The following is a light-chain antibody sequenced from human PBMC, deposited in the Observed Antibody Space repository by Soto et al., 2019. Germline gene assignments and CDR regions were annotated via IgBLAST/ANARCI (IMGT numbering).Light chain of an antibody. CDR3: QQHHSTPLT. Sequence: DILMTQFRASLALSLGERATINCKSSQSVLYSSTGRNYLVWYQQKAGQPPKLLIYWASTRGSGVPDRFSGSGSGTDFTLTISNLQAEDVAVYYCQQHHSTPLTFGQGTRLEIK. CDR2: WAS. CDR1: QSVLYSSTGRNY. V-gene: IGKV4-1*01. J-gene: IGKJ5*01.